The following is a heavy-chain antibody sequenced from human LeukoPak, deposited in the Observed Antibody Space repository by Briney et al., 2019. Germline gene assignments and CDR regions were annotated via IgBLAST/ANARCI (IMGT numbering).Heavy chain of an antibody. CDR1: GFTISSYY. J-gene: IGHJ4*03. Sequence: PGGSLRLSCAASGFTISSYYMAWVRQAPGKGLEWVSVIYHSGNTDYADSVKGRFTISRDNSKNTVYLQMGSLRAEDTAVYYCARDTGSTAARYFDFWGQGTLVTVSS. CDR2: IYHSGNT. D-gene: IGHD2-8*02. V-gene: IGHV3-53*01. CDR3: ARDTGSTAARYFDF.